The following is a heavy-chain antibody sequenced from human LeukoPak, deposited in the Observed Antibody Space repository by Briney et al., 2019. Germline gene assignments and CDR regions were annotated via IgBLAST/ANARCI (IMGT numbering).Heavy chain of an antibody. J-gene: IGHJ4*02. Sequence: SETLSLTCTVSGGSISSYYWSWIRQPPGRGLEWIGYIYYSGSTNYNPSLKSRVTISVDTSENQFSLKLSSVTAADTAVYYCARGEQLADFDYWGQGTLVTVSS. D-gene: IGHD6-13*01. CDR2: IYYSGST. CDR1: GGSISSYY. V-gene: IGHV4-59*01. CDR3: ARGEQLADFDY.